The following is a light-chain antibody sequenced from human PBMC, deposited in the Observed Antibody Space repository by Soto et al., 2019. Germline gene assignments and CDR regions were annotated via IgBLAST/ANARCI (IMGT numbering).Light chain of an antibody. V-gene: IGKV2-30*01. CDR3: LQGTHWPPT. Sequence: VVMTQSPLSLPVTVGQPASISCRSSQSLVKSDGNTYLIWFQQRPGQSPRRLIYGVSNRASGVPDRFSGSGSGTDFTLTISRVEAEDVGIYYCLQGTHWPPTFGQGTKLEIK. J-gene: IGKJ2*01. CDR2: GVS. CDR1: QSLVKSDGNTY.